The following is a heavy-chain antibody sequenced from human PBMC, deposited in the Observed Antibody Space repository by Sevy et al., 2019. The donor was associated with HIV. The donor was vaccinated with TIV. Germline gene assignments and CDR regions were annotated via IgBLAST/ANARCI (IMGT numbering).Heavy chain of an antibody. CDR2: TSGSGGST. V-gene: IGHV3-23*01. J-gene: IGHJ4*02. D-gene: IGHD1-26*01. CDR3: AKAVGATLG. Sequence: GGSLRLSCAASGFTFSSYAMSWVRQAPGKGLEWVSATSGSGGSTYYADSVKGRLTISRDNSKNTLYLQMNSLRAKDTTVYYCAKAVGATLGWGQGTLLTVSS. CDR1: GFTFSSYA.